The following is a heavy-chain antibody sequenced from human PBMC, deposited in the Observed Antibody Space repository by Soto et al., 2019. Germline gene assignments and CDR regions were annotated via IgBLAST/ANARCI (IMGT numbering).Heavy chain of an antibody. CDR1: GFTFDDYG. CDR3: ARGSSLDY. D-gene: IGHD2-15*01. CDR2: INWNGGSM. J-gene: IGHJ4*02. V-gene: IGHV3-20*04. Sequence: GSLRLSCAASGFTFDDYGMNWVRQTPGKGLEWVSGINWNGGSMGYADSVKGRFTISRDNAKNSLYLQMNSLRAEDAALYYCARGSSLDYWGQGTLVTVSS.